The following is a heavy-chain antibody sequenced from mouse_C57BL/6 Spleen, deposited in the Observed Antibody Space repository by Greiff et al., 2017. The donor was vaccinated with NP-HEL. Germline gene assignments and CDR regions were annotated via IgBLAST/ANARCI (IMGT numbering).Heavy chain of an antibody. CDR2: IRNKANGYTT. CDR1: GFTSTDYY. CDR3: ARYSYAMDY. Sequence: EVQRVESGGGLVQPGGSLSLSCAASGFTSTDYYMSWVRQPPGKALEWLGFIRNKANGYTTEYSASVKGRFTISRDNSQSILYLQMNALRAEDSATYYCARYSYAMDYWGQGTSVTVSS. J-gene: IGHJ4*01. V-gene: IGHV7-3*01.